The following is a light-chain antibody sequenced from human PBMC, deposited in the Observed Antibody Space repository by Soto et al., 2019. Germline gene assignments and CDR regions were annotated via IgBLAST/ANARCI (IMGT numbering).Light chain of an antibody. J-gene: IGKJ1*01. CDR3: QQYGTSPRA. V-gene: IGKV3-20*01. Sequence: EIVLTQFPGTLSLSPGERATLSCRASQSVGRNYVAWYQQKPGQAPRVIIYAASNRASGIPDRFSGSGSGSDFTLTISRLAPEDFAVYYCQQYGTSPRAFGQGTKVEIK. CDR1: QSVGRNY. CDR2: AAS.